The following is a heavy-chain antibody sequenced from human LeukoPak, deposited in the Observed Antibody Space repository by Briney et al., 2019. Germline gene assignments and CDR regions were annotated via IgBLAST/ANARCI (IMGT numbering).Heavy chain of an antibody. CDR1: GYTFTGYY. CDR3: SREKRQTYYYDSSGYYNYNYFDY. Sequence: ASVKVSCKPSGYTFTGYYMHWVREAPGQGLEWMGWINPNSGGTNYAQKFQGRVTMTRDTSISTAYMELSRLRSDDTAVYYCSREKRQTYYYDSSGYYNYNYFDYWGQGTLVTVSS. V-gene: IGHV1-2*02. J-gene: IGHJ4*02. CDR2: INPNSGGT. D-gene: IGHD3-22*01.